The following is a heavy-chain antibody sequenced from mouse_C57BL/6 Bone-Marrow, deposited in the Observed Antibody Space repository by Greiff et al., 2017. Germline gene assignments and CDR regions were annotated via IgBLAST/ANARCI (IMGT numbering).Heavy chain of an antibody. CDR2: ISSGSSTI. J-gene: IGHJ3*01. V-gene: IGHV5-17*01. CDR1: GFTFSDYG. Sequence: DVMLVESGGGLVKPGGSLKLSCAASGFTFSDYGMHWVRQAPEKGLEWVAYISSGSSTIYYADTVKGRFTISRDNAKNTLFLQMTSLRSEDTAMYDCARDGNFEGFAYWGQGTLVTVSA. D-gene: IGHD2-1*01. CDR3: ARDGNFEGFAY.